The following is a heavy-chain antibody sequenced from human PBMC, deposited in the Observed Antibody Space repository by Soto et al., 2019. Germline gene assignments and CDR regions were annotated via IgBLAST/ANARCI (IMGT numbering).Heavy chain of an antibody. V-gene: IGHV3-64D*06. CDR3: VKDRWVDY. J-gene: IGHJ4*02. Sequence: EVQLVESGGGLVQPGGSLRLSCSVSGFSFSTYAMHWVRQAAGKGLEYVSSVSHNGGSTYYAASVKGRFTISRDNSKNTLYLQMNSLRSEDSAVYYCVKDRWVDYWGQGTLVIVSS. CDR2: VSHNGGST. D-gene: IGHD1-26*01. CDR1: GFSFSTYA.